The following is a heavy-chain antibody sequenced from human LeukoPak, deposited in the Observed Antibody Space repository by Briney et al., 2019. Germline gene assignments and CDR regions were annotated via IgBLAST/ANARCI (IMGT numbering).Heavy chain of an antibody. Sequence: GSLTLSCVASGLTFKKFGMHWVRQAPGKGLEWVSAISGSGGSTYYADSVKGRFTISRDNSKNTLYLQMNSLRAEDTAVYYCAKDKGWSPRPLNYFDYWGQGTLVTVSS. CDR1: GLTFKKFG. V-gene: IGHV3-23*01. CDR2: ISGSGGST. CDR3: AKDKGWSPRPLNYFDY. J-gene: IGHJ4*02. D-gene: IGHD2-8*01.